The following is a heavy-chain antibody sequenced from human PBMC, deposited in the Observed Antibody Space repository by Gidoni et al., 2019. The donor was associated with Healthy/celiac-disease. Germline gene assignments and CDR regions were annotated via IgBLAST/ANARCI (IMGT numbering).Heavy chain of an antibody. J-gene: IGHJ4*02. D-gene: IGHD6-13*01. CDR1: GYTFTSSG. CDR2: ISAYNGNT. V-gene: IGHV1-18*01. CDR3: IRDGQQLVRSEYYFDY. Sequence: QVQPVQSGAEVKKPGASVTVSCKASGYTFTSSGISWVRQAPGQGLEWMGWISAYNGNTNYAQKLQGRVTMTTDTSTSTAYMELRSLRSDDTAVYYWIRDGQQLVRSEYYFDYWGQGTLVTVSS.